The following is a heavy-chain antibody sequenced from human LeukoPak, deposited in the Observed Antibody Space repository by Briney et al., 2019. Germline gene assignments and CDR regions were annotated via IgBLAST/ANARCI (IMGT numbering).Heavy chain of an antibody. CDR1: GFTFNNAW. D-gene: IGHD6-19*01. V-gene: IGHV3-15*01. CDR3: TTAGLVPHYFDY. J-gene: IGHJ4*02. Sequence: GGSLKLSCAASGFTFNNAWVSWVRQAPGKGLGWVGRIKSKSDGGTIDYAAPVKGRFTISRDDSKNTLYLQMNSLITEDTALYYCTTAGLVPHYFDYWGQGTLVTVSS. CDR2: IKSKSDGGTI.